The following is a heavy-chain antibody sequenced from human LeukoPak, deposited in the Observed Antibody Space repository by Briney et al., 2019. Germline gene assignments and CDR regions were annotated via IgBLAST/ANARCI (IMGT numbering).Heavy chain of an antibody. V-gene: IGHV3-48*03. D-gene: IGHD6-13*01. CDR2: ISSSGSTI. CDR1: GFTFSSYE. Sequence: PGGSLRLSCAASGFTFSSYEMNWVRQAPGKGLEGVSYISSSGSTIYYADSVKGRFTISRDNAKNSLYLQMNSLRAEDTAVYYCARDLAAAGTYYYGMDVWGQGTTVTVSS. CDR3: ARDLAAAGTYYYGMDV. J-gene: IGHJ6*02.